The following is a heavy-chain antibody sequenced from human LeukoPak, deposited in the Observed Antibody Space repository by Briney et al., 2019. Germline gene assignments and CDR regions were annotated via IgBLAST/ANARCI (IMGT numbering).Heavy chain of an antibody. CDR1: GFTFSGYS. Sequence: GGSLRLSCAASGFTFSGYSMNWVRPAPGKGLEWVSSISSSSSNIYYADSVKGRFTISRDNAKNSLYLQMNSLRAEDTAVYYCARSIAVARYYFDYWGQGTLVTVSS. D-gene: IGHD6-19*01. CDR2: ISSSSSNI. CDR3: ARSIAVARYYFDY. J-gene: IGHJ4*02. V-gene: IGHV3-21*01.